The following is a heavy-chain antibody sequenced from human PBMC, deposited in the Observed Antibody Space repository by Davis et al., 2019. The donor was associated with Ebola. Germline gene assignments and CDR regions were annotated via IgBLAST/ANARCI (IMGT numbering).Heavy chain of an antibody. CDR1: GLTFSNSD. V-gene: IGHV3-23*01. CDR2: ISGSGDST. Sequence: GGSLRLSCTGSGLTFSNSDMSWVRQAPGKGLEWVSAISGSGDSTNYADSVKGRFTISRDNSKTTVLLQMNSLRADDTAVYFCATSPEYDNWGQGTLVTVSS. D-gene: IGHD1-14*01. J-gene: IGHJ4*02. CDR3: ATSPEYDN.